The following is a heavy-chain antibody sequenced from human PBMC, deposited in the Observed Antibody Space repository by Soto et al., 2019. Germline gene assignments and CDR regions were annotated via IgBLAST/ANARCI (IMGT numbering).Heavy chain of an antibody. CDR2: INHSGST. Sequence: ETLSVTCAVYGGSFSGHYWRWIRKPPGKGLEWIGEINHSGSTNYNPSLKSRVTISVDTSKNQFSLKLSSVTAADTAVYYCARSPRVRVDYYFDYWGQGTLVTVSS. J-gene: IGHJ4*02. D-gene: IGHD2-15*01. CDR3: ARSPRVRVDYYFDY. V-gene: IGHV4-34*01. CDR1: GGSFSGHY.